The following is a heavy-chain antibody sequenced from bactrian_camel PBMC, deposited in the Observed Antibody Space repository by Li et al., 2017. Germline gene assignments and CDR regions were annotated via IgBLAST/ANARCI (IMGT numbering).Heavy chain of an antibody. J-gene: IGHJ4*01. CDR1: GYPSAVC. D-gene: IGHD1*01. Sequence: HVQLVESGGGLVQPGGSLRVSCTASGYPSAVCMGWFRQAPGKEREGVAIFYRGDRTHYAESVTGRFTISLDHGTNTMYLQMNSLKPEDTAMYYCAASSRARFMFATRALGQGAYNDWGQGTQVTVS. V-gene: IGHV3S53*01. CDR3: AASSRARFMFATRALGQGAYND. CDR2: FYRGDRT.